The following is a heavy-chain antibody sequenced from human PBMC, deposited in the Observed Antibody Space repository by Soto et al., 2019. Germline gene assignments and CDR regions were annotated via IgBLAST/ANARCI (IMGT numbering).Heavy chain of an antibody. J-gene: IGHJ4*02. Sequence: PSETLSLTCTVSGVSSNNYCLSWVRQPPGKGLEWIGYFYYSGSTKYNPSLKSRVTILEDTSKNQFSLKLNSVTAADTAVYYCAREGRMGTFDYWGQGALVTVSS. CDR2: FYYSGST. CDR1: GVSSNNYC. CDR3: AREGRMGTFDY. V-gene: IGHV4-59*01. D-gene: IGHD1-1*01.